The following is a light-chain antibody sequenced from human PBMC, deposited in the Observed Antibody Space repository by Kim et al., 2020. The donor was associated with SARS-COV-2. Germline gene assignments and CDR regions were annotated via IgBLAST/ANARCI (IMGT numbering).Light chain of an antibody. CDR3: QQYGSSPPYT. J-gene: IGKJ2*01. V-gene: IGKV3-20*01. CDR1: QSVSSSY. CDR2: GAS. Sequence: SPEERATLSCRASQSVSSSYLAWYQQKPGQAPRLLIYGASSRATGIPDRFSGSGSGTDFTLTISRLEPEDFAVYYCQQYGSSPPYTFGQGTKLEI.